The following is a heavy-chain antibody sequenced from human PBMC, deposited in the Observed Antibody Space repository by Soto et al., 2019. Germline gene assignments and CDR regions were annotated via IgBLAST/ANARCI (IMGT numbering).Heavy chain of an antibody. D-gene: IGHD6-19*01. Sequence: GASVKVSCKASGYTFTGYYMHWVRQAPGQGLEWMGWINPNSGGTNYAQKFQGRVTMTRDTSISTAYMELSRLRSDDTAVYYCAIAGIAVAGTSYYYYGMDVWGQGTTVTVS. CDR3: AIAGIAVAGTSYYYYGMDV. CDR1: GYTFTGYY. J-gene: IGHJ6*02. V-gene: IGHV1-2*02. CDR2: INPNSGGT.